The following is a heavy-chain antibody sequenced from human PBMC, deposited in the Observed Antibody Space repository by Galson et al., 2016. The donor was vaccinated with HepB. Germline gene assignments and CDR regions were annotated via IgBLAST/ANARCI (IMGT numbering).Heavy chain of an antibody. D-gene: IGHD4-23*01. CDR3: ARENSHGFDT. CDR1: GDSVSGNGAAA. CDR2: TYYRSKWYY. Sequence: CAISGDSVSGNGAAAWNWFRQSPSRGLEWLGRTYYRSKWYYEYALSVTSRITISPDTSKNQFSLHLNSVTPEDTAVYYCARENSHGFDTWGQGTMVTVSS. J-gene: IGHJ3*02. V-gene: IGHV6-1*01.